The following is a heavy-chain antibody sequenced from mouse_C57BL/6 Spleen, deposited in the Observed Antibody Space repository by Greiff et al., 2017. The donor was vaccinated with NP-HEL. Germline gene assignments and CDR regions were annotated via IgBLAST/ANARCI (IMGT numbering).Heavy chain of an antibody. CDR2: IDPSDSYT. V-gene: IGHV1-50*01. Sequence: QVQLQQPGAELVKPGASVKLSCKASGYTFTSYWMQWVKQRPGQGLEWIGEIDPSDSYTNYNQKFKGKATLTVDTSSSTAYMQLSSLTSEDSAVYYCASSTAHYFDYWGQGTTLTVSS. CDR1: GYTFTSYW. D-gene: IGHD1-2*01. J-gene: IGHJ2*01. CDR3: ASSTAHYFDY.